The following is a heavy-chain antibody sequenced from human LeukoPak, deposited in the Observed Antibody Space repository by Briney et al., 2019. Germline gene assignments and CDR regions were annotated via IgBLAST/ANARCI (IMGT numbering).Heavy chain of an antibody. CDR2: IYYSGST. CDR3: ARDGSSDGMDV. V-gene: IGHV4-61*08. J-gene: IGHJ6*02. D-gene: IGHD1-26*01. CDR1: GGSISSGGYF. Sequence: SQTLSLTCTVSGGSISSGGYFWTWIRQPPGKGLEWIGYIYYSGSTNYNPSLKSRVTISVDTSKNQFSLKLSSVTAADTAVYYCARDGSSDGMDVWGQGTTVTVSS.